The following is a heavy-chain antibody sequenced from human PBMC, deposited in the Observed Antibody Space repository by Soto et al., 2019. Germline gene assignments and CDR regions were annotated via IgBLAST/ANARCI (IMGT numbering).Heavy chain of an antibody. J-gene: IGHJ5*02. CDR1: GDTFNTYT. Sequence: ASVKVSCKTSGDTFNTYTLSWVRQAPGQGLEWMGGITPIFGTADYAPKFQARVTITADRSTKTVYMELSSLRSEDTALYFCARRRIAALNHWFDLWGSGTLVTVSS. CDR3: ARRRIAALNHWFDL. V-gene: IGHV1-69*06. CDR2: ITPIFGTA. D-gene: IGHD6-13*01.